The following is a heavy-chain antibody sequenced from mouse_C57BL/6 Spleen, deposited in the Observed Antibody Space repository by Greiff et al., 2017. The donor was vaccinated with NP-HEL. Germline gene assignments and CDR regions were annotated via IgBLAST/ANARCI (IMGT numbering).Heavy chain of an antibody. CDR2: IDPSDSET. CDR3: AVGDDYDGHAMDY. Sequence: QVQLKESGAELVRPGSSVKLSCKASGYTFTSYWMHWVKQRPIQGLEWIGNIDPSDSETHYNQKFKDKATLTVDKSSSTAYMQLSSLTSEDSAVYYCAVGDDYDGHAMDYWGQGTSVTVSS. CDR1: GYTFTSYW. J-gene: IGHJ4*01. V-gene: IGHV1-52*01. D-gene: IGHD2-4*01.